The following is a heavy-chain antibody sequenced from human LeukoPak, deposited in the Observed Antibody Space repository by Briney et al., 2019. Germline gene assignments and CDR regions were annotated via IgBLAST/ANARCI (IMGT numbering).Heavy chain of an antibody. D-gene: IGHD2-2*01. J-gene: IGHJ6*02. CDR3: ALNPDIVVVPAAMRPHYYGMDV. V-gene: IGHV4-39*01. CDR1: GGSISSSSYY. Sequence: SETLSLTCTVSGGSISSSSYYWGWIRQPPGKGLEWIGSIYYSGSTYYNPSLKSRVTISVDTSKNQFSLKLSSVTAADTAVDYCALNPDIVVVPAAMRPHYYGMDVWGQGTTVTVSS. CDR2: IYYSGST.